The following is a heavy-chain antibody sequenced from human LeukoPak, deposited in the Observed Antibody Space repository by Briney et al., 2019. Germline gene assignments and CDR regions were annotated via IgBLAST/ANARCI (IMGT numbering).Heavy chain of an antibody. CDR1: GFTFSSYS. CDR2: ISSSSSYI. V-gene: IGHV3-21*01. D-gene: IGHD3-10*01. Sequence: GGSLRLSCAASGFTFSSYSMNWVRQAPGKGLEWVSSISSSSSYIYYADSVKGRFTISRDNAKNSLYLQMNSLRAEDTAVYYCARVEGLVRGTYYYYYMDVWGKGTTVTVSS. J-gene: IGHJ6*03. CDR3: ARVEGLVRGTYYYYYMDV.